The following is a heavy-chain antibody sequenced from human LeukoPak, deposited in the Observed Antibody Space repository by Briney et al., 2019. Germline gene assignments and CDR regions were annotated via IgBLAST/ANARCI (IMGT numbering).Heavy chain of an antibody. V-gene: IGHV4-34*01. CDR1: GGSFSGYY. D-gene: IGHD6-6*01. CDR3: AGPKYSSRLR. J-gene: IGHJ4*02. Sequence: PSETLSLTCAVYGGSFSGYYWSWIRQPPEKGLEWIGEINHSGSTNYNPSLKSRVTISVDTSKNQFSLKLSSVTAADTAVYYCAGPKYSSRLRWGQGTLVTVSS. CDR2: INHSGST.